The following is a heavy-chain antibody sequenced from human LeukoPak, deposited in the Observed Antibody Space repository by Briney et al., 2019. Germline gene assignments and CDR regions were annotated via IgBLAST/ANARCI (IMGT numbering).Heavy chain of an antibody. CDR3: ARDHSGSPDY. V-gene: IGHV3-30-3*01. J-gene: IGHJ4*02. CDR1: GFTFSSYA. Sequence: GGSLGLSCAASGFTFSSYAMHWVRQAPGKGLEWVAVISYDGSNKYYADSVKGRFTISRDNSKNTLYLQMNSLRAEDTAVYYCARDHSGSPDYWGQGTLVTVSS. CDR2: ISYDGSNK. D-gene: IGHD1-26*01.